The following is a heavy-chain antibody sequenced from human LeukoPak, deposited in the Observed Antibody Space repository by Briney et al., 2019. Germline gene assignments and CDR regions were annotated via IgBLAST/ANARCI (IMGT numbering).Heavy chain of an antibody. CDR2: IYYSGST. Sequence: PSETLSLTCSVSGGSISSYYWSWIRQPPGKGLEWIGYIYYSGSTNYNPSLKSRVTISVDTSKNQFSLKLTPVTAADTAVYYCATYSSSSGVGYWGQGTLVTVSS. V-gene: IGHV4-59*01. CDR1: GGSISSYY. CDR3: ATYSSSSGVGY. J-gene: IGHJ4*02. D-gene: IGHD6-6*01.